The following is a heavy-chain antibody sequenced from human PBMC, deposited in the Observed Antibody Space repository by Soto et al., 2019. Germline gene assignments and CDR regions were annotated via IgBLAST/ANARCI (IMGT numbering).Heavy chain of an antibody. CDR3: ARDTRITIFGVVIAYYYYGMDV. Sequence: SETLSLTCTVSGGSISSSIYYWGWIRQPPGKGLEWIGYIYYSGSTYYNPSLKSRVTISVDTSKNQFSLKLSSVTAADTAVYYCARDTRITIFGVVIAYYYYGMDVWGQGTTVTVSS. CDR2: IYYSGST. D-gene: IGHD3-3*01. V-gene: IGHV4-30-4*08. J-gene: IGHJ6*02. CDR1: GGSISSSIYY.